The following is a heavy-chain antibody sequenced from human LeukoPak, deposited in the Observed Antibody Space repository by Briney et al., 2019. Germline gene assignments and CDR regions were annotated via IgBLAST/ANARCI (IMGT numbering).Heavy chain of an antibody. D-gene: IGHD3-10*01. CDR2: IYSGGST. V-gene: IGHV3-66*01. Sequence: PGGSLRLSCAASGFTVSSNYMSWVRQAPGKGLEWVSVIYSGGSTYYADSVKGRFTISRDNSKNTLYLQMNSLRAEDTAVYYCAKAISIFVGPFDYWGQGTLVTVSS. J-gene: IGHJ4*02. CDR1: GFTVSSNY. CDR3: AKAISIFVGPFDY.